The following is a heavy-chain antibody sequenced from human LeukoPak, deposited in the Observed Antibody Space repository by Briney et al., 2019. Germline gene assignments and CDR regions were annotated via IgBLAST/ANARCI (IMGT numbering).Heavy chain of an antibody. J-gene: IGHJ6*02. V-gene: IGHV3-48*01. Sequence: GGSLRLSCAASGFTFSSYSMNWVRQAPGKGLEWVSYISSSSSTIYYADSVKGRFTISRDNAKNSLYLQMNSLRAEDTAVYYCARVGSRADYGDSRYDYYYYGMDVWGQGTTVTVSS. CDR1: GFTFSSYS. D-gene: IGHD4-17*01. CDR3: ARVGSRADYGDSRYDYYYYGMDV. CDR2: ISSSSSTI.